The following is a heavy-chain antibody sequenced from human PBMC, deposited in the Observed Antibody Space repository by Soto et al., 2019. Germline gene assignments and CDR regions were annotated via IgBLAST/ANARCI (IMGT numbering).Heavy chain of an antibody. CDR1: GGDLTNSG. V-gene: IGHV1-69*04. Sequence: QVHLVQSGAEMKKPGSSVKVSCKVSGGDLTNSGISWVRQAPGQGLEWMGGIFPLLAMVDYSQKFQGRVTITADEATNTPYLDLGSLRSEDTAVYDCAKEDGAGFKSWGQGTLVIVSS. J-gene: IGHJ4*02. CDR3: AKEDGAGFKS. CDR2: IFPLLAMV. D-gene: IGHD5-12*01.